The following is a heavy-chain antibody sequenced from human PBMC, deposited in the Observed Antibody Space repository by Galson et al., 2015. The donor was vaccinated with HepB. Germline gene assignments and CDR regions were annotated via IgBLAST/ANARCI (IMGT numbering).Heavy chain of an antibody. Sequence: LSLTCTVSGGSISSYYWSWIRQPPGKGLEWIGYIYYSGSTYYNPSLKSRVTISVDTSKNQFSLKLSSVTAADTAVYYCAGYCSSTSCQIHWFDPWGQGTLVTVSS. J-gene: IGHJ5*02. D-gene: IGHD2-2*01. CDR2: IYYSGST. V-gene: IGHV4-59*04. CDR3: AGYCSSTSCQIHWFDP. CDR1: GGSISSYY.